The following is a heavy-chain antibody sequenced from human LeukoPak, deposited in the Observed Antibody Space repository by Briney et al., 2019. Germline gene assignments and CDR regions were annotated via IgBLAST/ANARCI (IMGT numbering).Heavy chain of an antibody. CDR1: GFTFSSYK. CDR2: ISSSGNTI. D-gene: IGHD3-10*01. J-gene: IGHJ4*02. CDR3: ATVPYGSGIDY. V-gene: IGHV3-48*03. Sequence: PGGSLRLSCAASGFTFSSYKMNWVRQAPGKGLEWVSYISSSGNTIYYADSVKGRFTISRDNAKNSLYLQMNSLRAEDTAGYYCATVPYGSGIDYWGQGTLVTVSS.